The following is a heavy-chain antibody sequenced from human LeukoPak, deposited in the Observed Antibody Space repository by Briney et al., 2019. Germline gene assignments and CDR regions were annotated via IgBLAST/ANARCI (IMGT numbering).Heavy chain of an antibody. Sequence: ASVKVSCKASGYTFTSYAMHWVRQAPGQRLERMGWINAGNGNTKYSQKFQGRVTITRDTSASTAYMELSSLRSEDTAVYYCARDYYDSSGYYSLYYFDYWGQGTLVTVSS. CDR3: ARDYYDSSGYYSLYYFDY. CDR2: INAGNGNT. D-gene: IGHD3-22*01. J-gene: IGHJ4*02. CDR1: GYTFTSYA. V-gene: IGHV1-3*01.